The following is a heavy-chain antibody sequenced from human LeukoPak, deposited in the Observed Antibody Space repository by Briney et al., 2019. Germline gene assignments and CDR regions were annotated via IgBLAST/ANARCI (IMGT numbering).Heavy chain of an antibody. CDR1: GGSISSYY. CDR3: AREGRYCSGGSCYWYYYYYYMDV. V-gene: IGHV4-59*12. Sequence: SETLSLTCTVSGGSISSYYWSWIRQPPEKGLEWIGYIYYSGSTNYKPSLKSRVTISVDTSKNQFSLKLSSVTAADTAVYYCAREGRYCSGGSCYWYYYYYYMDVWGKGTTVTVSS. J-gene: IGHJ6*03. CDR2: IYYSGST. D-gene: IGHD2-15*01.